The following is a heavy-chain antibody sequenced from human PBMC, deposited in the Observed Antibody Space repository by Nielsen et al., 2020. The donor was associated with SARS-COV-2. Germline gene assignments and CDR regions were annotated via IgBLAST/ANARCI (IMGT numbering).Heavy chain of an antibody. D-gene: IGHD3-16*01. CDR2: IRSKAYGGTT. CDR3: TSGYYDYVWGVPAHDY. Sequence: WIRQPPGKGLEWVGFIRSKAYGGTTEYAASVKGRFTISRDDSKSIAYLQMNSLKTEDTAVYYCTSGYYDYVWGVPAHDYWGQGTLVTVSS. V-gene: IGHV3-49*02. J-gene: IGHJ4*02.